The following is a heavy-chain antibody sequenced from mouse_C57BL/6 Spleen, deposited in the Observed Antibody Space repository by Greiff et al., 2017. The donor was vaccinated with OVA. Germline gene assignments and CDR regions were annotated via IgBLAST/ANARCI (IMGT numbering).Heavy chain of an antibody. D-gene: IGHD1-1*01. CDR3: ARRDYYGSSEAPWFAY. V-gene: IGHV14-2*01. CDR2: IDPEDGDT. J-gene: IGHJ3*01. CDR1: GFNIKDYY. Sequence: VQLKESGAELVKPGASVKLSCTASGFNIKDYYMHWVKQRTEQGLEWIGRIDPEDGDTKYAPKFQGKATITADTSSNPAYLQLRSLTSEDTAVYYGARRDYYGSSEAPWFAYWGQGTLVTVSA.